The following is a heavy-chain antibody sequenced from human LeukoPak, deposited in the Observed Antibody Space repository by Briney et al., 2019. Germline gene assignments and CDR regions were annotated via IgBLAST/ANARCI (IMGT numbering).Heavy chain of an antibody. CDR1: GYTLTELS. V-gene: IGHV1-24*01. CDR3: ATAITLGYCSSTSCFGDFGY. CDR2: FDPEDGET. J-gene: IGHJ4*02. D-gene: IGHD2-2*01. Sequence: GASVKVSCKVSGYTLTELSMHWVRQAPGKGLEWMGGFDPEDGETIYAQKFQGRVTMTEDTSTDTAYMELSSLRSEDTAVYYCATAITLGYCSSTSCFGDFGYWGQGTLVTVSS.